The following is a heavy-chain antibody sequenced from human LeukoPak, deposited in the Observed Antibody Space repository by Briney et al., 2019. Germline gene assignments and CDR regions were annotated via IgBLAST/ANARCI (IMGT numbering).Heavy chain of an antibody. Sequence: GASVKVSCKASGYTFTGYYMHWVRQAPGQGLEWMGWISAYNGNTNYAQKLQGRVTMTTDTSTSTAYMELRSLRSDDTAVYYCARGSLYFDWLFMCYWGQGTLVTVSS. CDR3: ARGSLYFDWLFMCY. D-gene: IGHD3-9*01. J-gene: IGHJ4*02. CDR2: ISAYNGNT. CDR1: GYTFTGYY. V-gene: IGHV1-18*04.